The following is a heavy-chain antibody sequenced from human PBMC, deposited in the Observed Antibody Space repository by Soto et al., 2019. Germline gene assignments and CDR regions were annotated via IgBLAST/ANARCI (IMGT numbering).Heavy chain of an antibody. V-gene: IGHV3-9*01. J-gene: IGHJ4*02. CDR3: ASRITGTPESAVRDY. CDR2: ISWNSGSI. CDR1: GFTFDDYA. D-gene: IGHD1-20*01. Sequence: PGGSLRLSCAASGFTFDDYAMHWVRQAPGKGLEWVSGISWNSGSIGYADSVKGRFTISRDNAKNSLYLQMNSLRAEDTALYYCASRITGTPESAVRDYWGQGTLVTVYS.